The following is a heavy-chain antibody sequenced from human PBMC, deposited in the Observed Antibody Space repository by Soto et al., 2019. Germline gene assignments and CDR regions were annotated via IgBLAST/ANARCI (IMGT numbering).Heavy chain of an antibody. Sequence: QVQLVQSGAEVKKPGASVKVSCKASGYTFTSYYMHWVRQAPGQGFEWMGIINPSGGSTSYAQKFQGRVTMTRDTSTSTVYMELSSLRSEDTAVYYCAREHSLLRDAFDIWGQGTMVTVSS. D-gene: IGHD3-16*01. CDR3: AREHSLLRDAFDI. CDR2: INPSGGST. V-gene: IGHV1-46*03. J-gene: IGHJ3*02. CDR1: GYTFTSYY.